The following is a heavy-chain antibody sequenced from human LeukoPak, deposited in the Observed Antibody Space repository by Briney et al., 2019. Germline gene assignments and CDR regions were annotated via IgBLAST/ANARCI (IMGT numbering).Heavy chain of an antibody. V-gene: IGHV3-7*01. D-gene: IGHD2-15*01. J-gene: IGHJ4*02. CDR1: GFSFTTYW. CDR3: ARGQLADDQ. CDR2: IKPDGSEA. Sequence: PGGSLRLSCATSGFSFTTYWMSWIRQTPGRVLEWVAKIKPDGSEASYVDSVKGRFTISRDNAKNSVYLQMNSLRVEDTAVYYCARGQLADDQWGQGALVTVS.